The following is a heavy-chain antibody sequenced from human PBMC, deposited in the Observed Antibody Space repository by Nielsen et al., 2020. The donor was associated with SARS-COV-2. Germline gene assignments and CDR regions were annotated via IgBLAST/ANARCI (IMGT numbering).Heavy chain of an antibody. CDR3: ASGSGDSLAFDI. V-gene: IGHV3-53*01. D-gene: IGHD1-26*01. CDR1: GFSVSRYF. CDR2: IYRSDNS. Sequence: GESLKISCAASGFSVSRYFMSWVRQAPGKGLEWLSIIYRSDNSYYADSVKGRFTISRDNSKNTLYLQMNSRSGDDTAVYYCASGSGDSLAFDIWGQGTMVIVSS. J-gene: IGHJ3*02.